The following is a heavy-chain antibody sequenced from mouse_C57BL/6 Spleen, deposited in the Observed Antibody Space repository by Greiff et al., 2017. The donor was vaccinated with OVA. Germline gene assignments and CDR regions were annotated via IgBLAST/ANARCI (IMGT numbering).Heavy chain of an antibody. J-gene: IGHJ4*01. CDR2: ISSGGSYT. Sequence: EVQVVESGGDLVKPGGSLKLSCAASGFTFSSYGMSWVRQTPDKRLEWVATISSGGSYTYYPDSVKGRFTISRDNAKNTLYLQMSSLKSEDTAMYYCAREGGYYGFYAMDYWGQGTSVTVSS. V-gene: IGHV5-6*01. CDR1: GFTFSSYG. CDR3: AREGGYYGFYAMDY. D-gene: IGHD1-1*01.